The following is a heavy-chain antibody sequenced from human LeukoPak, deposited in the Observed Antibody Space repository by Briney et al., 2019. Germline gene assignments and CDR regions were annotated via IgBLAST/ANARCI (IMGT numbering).Heavy chain of an antibody. D-gene: IGHD7-27*01. Sequence: AGSLPDSRAASGFTFSSYEMNWVRQAPGKGLGWVSFISSSGNTIYYANSVNCGFIISRDNAKNSLYLQMNSLRTEDTAVYYCARERPGEDTFDIWGEGTIHTVSS. CDR3: ARERPGEDTFDI. V-gene: IGHV3-48*03. CDR1: GFTFSSYE. CDR2: ISSSGNTI. J-gene: IGHJ3*02.